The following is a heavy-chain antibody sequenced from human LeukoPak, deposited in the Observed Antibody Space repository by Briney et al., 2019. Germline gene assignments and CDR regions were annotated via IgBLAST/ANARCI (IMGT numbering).Heavy chain of an antibody. J-gene: IGHJ4*02. CDR3: ARGVRYCSSTSCYFRITGFYPLRFDY. D-gene: IGHD2-2*01. CDR2: INHSGST. Sequence: SETLSLTCAVYGGSFSGYYWSWIRQPPGKGLEWIGEINHSGSTNYNPSLKSRVTISVDTSKNQFSLKLSSVTAADTAVYYCARGVRYCSSTSCYFRITGFYPLRFDYWGQGTLVTVSS. V-gene: IGHV4-34*01. CDR1: GGSFSGYY.